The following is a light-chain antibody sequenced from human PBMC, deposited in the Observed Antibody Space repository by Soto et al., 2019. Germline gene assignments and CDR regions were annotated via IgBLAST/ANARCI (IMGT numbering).Light chain of an antibody. J-gene: IGLJ1*01. CDR3: SSYAGSSNV. V-gene: IGLV2-8*01. Sequence: LTQPPWARGSPGPPVPISYTATRSDVGGYNYVSWYQQHPRKAPKLMIYEVNKRPSGVPDRFSGYKSGNTASLTVSGLQAGDEADYYCSSYAGSSNVFGTGTKVTVL. CDR2: EVN. CDR1: RSDVGGYNY.